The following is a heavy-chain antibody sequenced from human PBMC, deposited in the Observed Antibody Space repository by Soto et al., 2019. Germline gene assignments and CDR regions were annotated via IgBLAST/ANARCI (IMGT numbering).Heavy chain of an antibody. CDR3: AAVVVVAAKGAYWFDP. CDR2: IYYSGST. CDR1: GGSISSGGYY. J-gene: IGHJ5*02. D-gene: IGHD2-15*01. Sequence: SETLSLTCTVSGGSISSGGYYWSWIRQHPGKGLEWIGYIYYSGSTYYNPSLKSRVTISVDTSKNQFSLKLSSVTAADTAVYYCAAVVVVAAKGAYWFDPWGQGTLVTVSS. V-gene: IGHV4-31*03.